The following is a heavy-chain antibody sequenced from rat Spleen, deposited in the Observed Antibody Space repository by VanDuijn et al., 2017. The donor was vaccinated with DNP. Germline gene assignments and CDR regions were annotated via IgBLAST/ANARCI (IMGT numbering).Heavy chain of an antibody. CDR3: AVIAAISTSRGNWFGN. J-gene: IGHJ3*01. CDR2: ISTVGDNA. D-gene: IGHD1-2*01. Sequence: EVQLVESGGDLVQPGRSLKVSCVVSGFTFNNYWMTWIRQVPGKGLEWVASISTVGDNAYYRDSVKGRFTISRDNGKNTQYLQMDSLRSEDTATYYWAVIAAISTSRGNWFGNWGQGTLVTVSS. V-gene: IGHV5S13*01. CDR1: GFTFNNYW.